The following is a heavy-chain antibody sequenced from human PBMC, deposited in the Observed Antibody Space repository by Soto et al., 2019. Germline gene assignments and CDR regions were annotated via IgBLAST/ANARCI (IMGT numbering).Heavy chain of an antibody. D-gene: IGHD2-2*01. V-gene: IGHV4-39*01. Sequence: PSETLSLTCTVSGGSITSSSCYWGWIRQPPGKGLEWIGNINYSGNTYYNPSLKSRVTMSVDTSKNQFSLKLTSVTAADTAVYYCARRGPYCISTSCYDYWGRGTLVTVSS. J-gene: IGHJ4*01. CDR3: ARRGPYCISTSCYDY. CDR2: INYSGNT. CDR1: GGSITSSSCY.